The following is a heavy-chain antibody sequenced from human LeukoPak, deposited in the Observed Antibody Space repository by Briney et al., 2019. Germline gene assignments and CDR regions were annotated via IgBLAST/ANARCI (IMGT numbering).Heavy chain of an antibody. CDR3: AREKWLLLRNAFDI. CDR2: INTNTGNP. CDR1: GYTFTSYA. D-gene: IGHD3-22*01. V-gene: IGHV7-4-1*02. Sequence: ASVKVSCKASGYTFTSYAMNWVRQAPGQGLEWMGWINTNTGNPTYAQGFTGRFVFSLDTPVSTAYLQISSLKAEDTAVYYCAREKWLLLRNAFDIWGQGTMVTVSS. J-gene: IGHJ3*02.